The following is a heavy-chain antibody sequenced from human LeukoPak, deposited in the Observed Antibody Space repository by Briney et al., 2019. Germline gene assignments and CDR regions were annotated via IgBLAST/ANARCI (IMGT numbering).Heavy chain of an antibody. CDR1: GFTFEDYG. D-gene: IGHD6-19*01. Sequence: GGSLRLSCAASGFTFEDYGMSWVRQAPGKGLEWVSGINWNGGSTGYADSMKGRFTISRDNAKNSLYLQMNSLRADDTALYYCARVLSGWYLAPAFDPWGQGILVTVSS. CDR2: INWNGGST. V-gene: IGHV3-20*04. J-gene: IGHJ5*02. CDR3: ARVLSGWYLAPAFDP.